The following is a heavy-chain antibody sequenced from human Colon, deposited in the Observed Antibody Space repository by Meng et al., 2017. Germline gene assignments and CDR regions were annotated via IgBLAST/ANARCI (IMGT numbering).Heavy chain of an antibody. J-gene: IGHJ3*02. CDR2: INQGGTTK. V-gene: IGHV3-7*01. D-gene: IGHD4/OR15-4a*01. CDR1: GFTFGNYW. Sequence: GESLKIPCAASGFTFGNYWMTWVRQAPGKGLEWVANINQGGTTKNFVDSVKGRFTISRDNADNSMSLQMNSLRAEDTAVYYCARKEDTSMVPSDAFDSWGQGTLVTVSS. CDR3: ARKEDTSMVPSDAFDS.